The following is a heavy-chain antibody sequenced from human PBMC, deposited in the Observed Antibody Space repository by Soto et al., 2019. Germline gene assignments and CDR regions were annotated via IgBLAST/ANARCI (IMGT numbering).Heavy chain of an antibody. CDR1: GGSINNNGYF. CDR3: ARGPSGDKVDY. Sequence: QVQLQESGPGVVEPSQTLSLTCTVSGGSINNNGYFWSWIRQPPGSGLEWIGHIYNSGSTYSNPSLKSRLTISAATSKSQFSLKLSSVTAADTAVYYCARGPSGDKVDYWGQGTLVTVSS. D-gene: IGHD1-26*01. CDR2: IYNSGST. J-gene: IGHJ4*02. V-gene: IGHV4-30-4*01.